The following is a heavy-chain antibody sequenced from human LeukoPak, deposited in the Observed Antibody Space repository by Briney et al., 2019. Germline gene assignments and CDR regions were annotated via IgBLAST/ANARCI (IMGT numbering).Heavy chain of an antibody. CDR3: AELGITMIGGV. V-gene: IGHV3-23*01. Sequence: PGGTLRLSCAASGFTFSNYGMTWVRQAPGKGLEWVSAISGSGDGTYYADSVKGRFTISRDNAKNSLYLQMNSLRAEDTAVYYCAELGITMIGGVWGKGTTVTTSS. CDR2: ISGSGDGT. CDR1: GFTFSNYG. D-gene: IGHD3-10*02. J-gene: IGHJ6*04.